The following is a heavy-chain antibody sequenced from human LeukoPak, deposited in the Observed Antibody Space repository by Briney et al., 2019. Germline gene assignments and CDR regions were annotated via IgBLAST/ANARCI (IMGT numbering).Heavy chain of an antibody. CDR3: VGLGENY. J-gene: IGHJ4*02. V-gene: IGHV3-7*02. Sequence: SLRPSCAAYGFTLRSYWMSWARQASGRGMEWVVNIKHDGSEKYCVDSVKGRFTIYRDKAKNSPYLQITSLSAEDTAGYYCVGLGENYWGQGTLVTVSS. CDR1: GFTLRSYW. D-gene: IGHD3-10*01. CDR2: IKHDGSEK.